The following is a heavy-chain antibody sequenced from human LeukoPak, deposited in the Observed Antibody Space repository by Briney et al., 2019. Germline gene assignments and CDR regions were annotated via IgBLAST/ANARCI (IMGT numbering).Heavy chain of an antibody. CDR1: GFTFSDCA. CDR2: IRCKANSFAT. J-gene: IGHJ4*02. V-gene: IGHV3-73*01. CDR3: PRQTFYSGNDWNLDY. D-gene: IGHD5-12*01. Sequence: GGSLRLSCAASGFTFSDCAMHWVPRASGEGGECVGRIRCKANSFATGFGAWVEGRVTISRDNSKKTAYLQMTSLKTEDTAVYYCPRQTFYSGNDWNLDYWGQGTLVTVSS.